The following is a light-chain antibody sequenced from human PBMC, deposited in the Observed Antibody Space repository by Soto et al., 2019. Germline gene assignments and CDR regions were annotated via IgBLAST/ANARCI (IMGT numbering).Light chain of an antibody. V-gene: IGKV1-5*01. CDR3: QHYDTFPYT. CDR1: QTIDNW. J-gene: IGKJ2*01. Sequence: DIQMTQSPSFVSASVGDRVTITCRASQTIDNWLAWYQQKPGKAPKLLIYDASTLESGVSSGFSGSGSGTEFTLTVSSLRPDDFATCYCQHYDTFPYTFGQGTELEIK. CDR2: DAS.